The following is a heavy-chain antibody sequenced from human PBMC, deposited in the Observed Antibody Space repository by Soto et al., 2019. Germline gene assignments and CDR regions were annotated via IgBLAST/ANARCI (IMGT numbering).Heavy chain of an antibody. D-gene: IGHD7-27*01. CDR2: ISAYNGNT. CDR1: GYTFTSYG. CDR3: ARTGDYLVDY. V-gene: IGHV1-18*04. Sequence: ASLKGSCNASGYTFTSYGISWVRQAPGQGLEWMGWISAYNGNTNYAQKLQGRVTMTTDTSTSTAYMELRSVTPDDTAMYYCARTGDYLVDYWGQGTLVTVSS. J-gene: IGHJ4*02.